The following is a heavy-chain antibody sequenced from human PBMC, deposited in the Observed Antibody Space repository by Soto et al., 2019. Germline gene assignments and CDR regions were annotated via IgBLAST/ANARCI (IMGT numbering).Heavy chain of an antibody. D-gene: IGHD3-16*01. CDR3: ARSYGSFEY. Sequence: ASVKVSSQASGYTFTSYAMHWVRQAPGQRLEWMGWINAGNGNTKYSQKFQSRVTITRDTSASTAYMELSSLRAEDTAVYYCARSYGSFEYWGQGTLVTVSS. CDR2: INAGNGNT. CDR1: GYTFTSYA. J-gene: IGHJ4*02. V-gene: IGHV1-3*01.